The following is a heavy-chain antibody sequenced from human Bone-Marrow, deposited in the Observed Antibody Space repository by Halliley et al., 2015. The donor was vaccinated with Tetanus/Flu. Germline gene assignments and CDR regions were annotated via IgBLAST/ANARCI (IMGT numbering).Heavy chain of an antibody. Sequence: DGNQESYRESVKGRFTMSRDNSMNALFLQMSSLRVEDTGFYYCARINVTDVGGLLADESFNVWGQGTMVTVSS. CDR3: ARINVTDVGGLLADESFNV. J-gene: IGHJ3*01. D-gene: IGHD2-15*01. CDR2: DGNQE. V-gene: IGHV3-30*10.